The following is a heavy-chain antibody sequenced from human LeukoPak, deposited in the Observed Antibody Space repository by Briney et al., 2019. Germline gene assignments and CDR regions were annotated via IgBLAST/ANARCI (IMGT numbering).Heavy chain of an antibody. CDR3: ARASSSWQLYYFDY. D-gene: IGHD6-13*01. J-gene: IGHJ4*02. CDR1: GYTFTGYY. V-gene: IGHV1-2*02. Sequence: ASVKVSCKASGYTFTGYYIHWVRQAPGQGLEWVGWINPNSGGTNYAQKFQGRVTMTRDTSISTAHMEVSRLRSDDTAVYYCARASSSWQLYYFDYWGQGTRVTVSS. CDR2: INPNSGGT.